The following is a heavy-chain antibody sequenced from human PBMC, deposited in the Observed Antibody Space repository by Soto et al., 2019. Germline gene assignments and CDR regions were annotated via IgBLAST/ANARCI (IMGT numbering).Heavy chain of an antibody. CDR3: AHGSGWLFDY. CDR2: LYWDDDN. D-gene: IGHD6-19*01. V-gene: IGHV2-5*02. J-gene: IGHJ4*02. CDR1: GFSLSTRDVG. Sequence: QITLKESGPTLVNPTQTLTLTCTFSGFSLSTRDVGVGWIRQPPGKALEWLALLYWDDDNRYSPSLRRRLTLTKDTSKNQVVLTMTNMDPVDTATYYCAHGSGWLFDYWGPGTLVTVSS.